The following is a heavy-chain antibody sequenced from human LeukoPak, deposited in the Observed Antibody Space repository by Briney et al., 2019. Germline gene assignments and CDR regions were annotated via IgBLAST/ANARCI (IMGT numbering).Heavy chain of an antibody. J-gene: IGHJ6*03. CDR3: ARGVRGVPPLDYYYYMDV. Sequence: SETLSLTCAVYGGSFSGYYWSWIRQPPGKGLEWIGYIYYSGSTNYNPSLKSRVTISVDTSKNQFSLKLSSVTAADTAVYYCARGVRGVPPLDYYYYMDVWGKGTTVTISS. CDR2: IYYSGST. D-gene: IGHD3-10*01. V-gene: IGHV4-59*01. CDR1: GGSFSGYY.